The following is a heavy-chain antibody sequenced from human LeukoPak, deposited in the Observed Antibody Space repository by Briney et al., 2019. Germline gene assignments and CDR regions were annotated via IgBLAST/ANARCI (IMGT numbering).Heavy chain of an antibody. Sequence: PSQTLSLTCTVSGGSISSGDYYWSWIRQPPGKGLEWIGYTYYSGSTNYNPSLKSRVTISVDTSKNQFSLNLSSVTAADTAMYYCARDRSPEGYYDSSHWDYYHGMDVWGQGTTVTVSS. V-gene: IGHV4-61*08. J-gene: IGHJ6*02. D-gene: IGHD3-22*01. CDR1: GGSISSGDYY. CDR2: TYYSGST. CDR3: ARDRSPEGYYDSSHWDYYHGMDV.